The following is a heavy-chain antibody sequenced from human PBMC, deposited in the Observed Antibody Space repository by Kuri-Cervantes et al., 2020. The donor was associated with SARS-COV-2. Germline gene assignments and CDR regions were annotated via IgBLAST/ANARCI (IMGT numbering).Heavy chain of an antibody. J-gene: IGHJ6*02. Sequence: GGSLRLSCAASGFTFDDYAMHWVRQAPGKGLEWVSGISWNSGSIGYADSVKGRFTISRDNAKNSLYLQMNSLRAEDTAVYYCATEGSHYDFWSGYYTGREYYYGMDVRGQGTTVTVSS. CDR2: ISWNSGSI. CDR3: ATEGSHYDFWSGYYTGREYYYGMDV. V-gene: IGHV3-9*01. CDR1: GFTFDDYA. D-gene: IGHD3-3*01.